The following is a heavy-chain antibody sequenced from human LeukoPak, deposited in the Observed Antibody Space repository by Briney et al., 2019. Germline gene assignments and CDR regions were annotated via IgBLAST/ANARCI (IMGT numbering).Heavy chain of an antibody. J-gene: IGHJ4*02. CDR1: GYNFNRYT. D-gene: IGHD5-18*01. Sequence: ASVKVSCKTSGYNFNRYTITWVRQAPGQGLEWMGWVSTSNGDTNYAENFQGRLTMTTETVTKTAYMELRRLRSGDTAIHFCARVSDTSMVTPGFDSWGQGTLVTVSS. CDR2: VSTSNGDT. V-gene: IGHV1-18*01. CDR3: ARVSDTSMVTPGFDS.